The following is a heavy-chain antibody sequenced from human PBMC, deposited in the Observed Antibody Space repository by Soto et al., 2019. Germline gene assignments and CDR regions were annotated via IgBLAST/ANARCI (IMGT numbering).Heavy chain of an antibody. D-gene: IGHD2-15*01. CDR3: ASEVVVAATGWFDP. J-gene: IGHJ5*02. CDR2: IIPIFGTA. V-gene: IGHV1-69*12. CDR1: GGTFSSYA. Sequence: QVQLVQSGAEVKKPGSSVKVSCKASGGTFSSYAISWVRQAPGQGLEWMGGIIPIFGTANYAQKFQGRVTITADESTSTAYMEVGSLRSDDTAVEYSASEVVVAATGWFDPWGQGTLVTVSS.